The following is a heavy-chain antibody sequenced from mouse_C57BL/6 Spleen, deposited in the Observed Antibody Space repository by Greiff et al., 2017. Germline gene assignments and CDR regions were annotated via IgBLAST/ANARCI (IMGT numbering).Heavy chain of an antibody. J-gene: IGHJ1*03. V-gene: IGHV1-64*01. D-gene: IGHD2-4*01. Sequence: QVQLQQPGAELVKPGASVKLSCKASGYTFTSYWMHWVKQRPGQGLEWIGMIHPNSGSTNYNEKFKSKATLTVDKSSSTACMQLSSLTSEDSAVYYGARLYYDYDEDWYFDYWGTGTTVTVSS. CDR2: IHPNSGST. CDR1: GYTFTSYW. CDR3: ARLYYDYDEDWYFDY.